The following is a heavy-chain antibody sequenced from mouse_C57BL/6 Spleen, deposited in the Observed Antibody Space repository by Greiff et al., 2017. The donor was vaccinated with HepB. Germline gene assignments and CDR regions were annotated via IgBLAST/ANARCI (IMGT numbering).Heavy chain of an antibody. J-gene: IGHJ2*01. CDR3: ARESDYGNYFDY. Sequence: QVHVKQSGAELVRPGTSVKLSCKASGYTFTSYWMHWVKQRPGQGLEWIGVIDPSDSYTNYNQKFKGKATLTVDTSSSTAYMQLSSLTSEDSAVYYCARESDYGNYFDYWGQGTTLTVSS. CDR1: GYTFTSYW. D-gene: IGHD2-1*01. CDR2: IDPSDSYT. V-gene: IGHV1-59*01.